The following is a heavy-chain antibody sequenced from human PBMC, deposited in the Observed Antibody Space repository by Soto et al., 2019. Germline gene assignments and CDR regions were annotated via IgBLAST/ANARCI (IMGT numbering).Heavy chain of an antibody. CDR1: GGTFSSYA. V-gene: IGHV1-69*01. J-gene: IGHJ6*02. CDR2: IIPIFGTA. Sequence: QVQLVQSGAEVKKPGSSVKVSCNASGGTFSSYAISWVRHAPGQGLEWMGGIIPIFGTANYAQKFQGRVTITADESTSTAYMELSSLRSEDTAVYYCASCSGGSCYEDRYYYGMDVWGQGTTVTVSS. CDR3: ASCSGGSCYEDRYYYGMDV. D-gene: IGHD2-15*01.